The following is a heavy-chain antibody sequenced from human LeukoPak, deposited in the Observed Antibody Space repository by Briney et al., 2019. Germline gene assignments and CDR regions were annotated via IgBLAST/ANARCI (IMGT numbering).Heavy chain of an antibody. J-gene: IGHJ4*02. CDR2: IWYDGTKK. CDR3: VRGPIAAASTGNRNEDY. CDR1: GFTFSNYG. V-gene: IGHV3-33*01. Sequence: GGSLTLSCEASGFTFSNYGMHWVRQAPGKGLEWVAVIWYDGTKKFYADSVEGRFTISRDNVKNTLYLQVNSVRADDTAVYYCVRGPIAAASTGNRNEDYWGQGTLVTVSS. D-gene: IGHD6-13*01.